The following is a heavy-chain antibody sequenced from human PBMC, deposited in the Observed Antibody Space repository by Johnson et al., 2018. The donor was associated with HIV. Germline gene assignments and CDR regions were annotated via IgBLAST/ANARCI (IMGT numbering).Heavy chain of an antibody. CDR3: AREGPVEGGLRRYYDYVWGRTSGAFDI. V-gene: IGHV3-7*01. CDR2: IKQDGGEK. J-gene: IGHJ3*02. CDR1: GFTFSSYW. Sequence: VQLLESGGGLVQPGGSLRLSCAASGFTFSSYWMSWVRQAPGKGLEWVANIKQDGGEKYYVDSVKGRFTISRDNAKNSLYLQMNSLRAEDTAVYYCAREGPVEGGLRRYYDYVWGRTSGAFDIWGQGTMVTVSS. D-gene: IGHD3-16*01.